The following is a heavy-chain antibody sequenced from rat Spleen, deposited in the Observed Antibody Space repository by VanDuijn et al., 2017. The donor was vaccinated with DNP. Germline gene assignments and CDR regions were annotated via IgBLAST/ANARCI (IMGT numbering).Heavy chain of an antibody. V-gene: IGHV5-25*01. Sequence: EVQLVESGGGLLQPGRSLKLSCAASGFTFSSYDMAWVRQAPSKGLEWVASVNTGGGITYYRDSVKGRFIVSRDNAKSTLDLQMDSLRSEDTATYYCASGFGWFAYWGQGTLVTVSS. D-gene: IGHD4-1*01. CDR1: GFTFSSYD. CDR3: ASGFGWFAY. J-gene: IGHJ3*01. CDR2: VNTGGGIT.